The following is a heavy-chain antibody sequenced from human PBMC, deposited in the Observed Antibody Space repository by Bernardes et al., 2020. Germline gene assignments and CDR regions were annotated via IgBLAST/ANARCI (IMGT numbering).Heavy chain of an antibody. D-gene: IGHD5-12*01. V-gene: IGHV4-31*03. CDR2: IYYSGST. J-gene: IGHJ6*03. Sequence: SETLSLTCTVSGGSISSGGYYWSWIRQHPGKGLEWIGYIYYSGSTYYNPSLKSRVTISVDTSKNQFSLKLSSVTAADTAVYYCGATKYYYYYYYMDVWGKGTTVTVSS. CDR3: GATKYYYYYYYMDV. CDR1: GGSISSGGYY.